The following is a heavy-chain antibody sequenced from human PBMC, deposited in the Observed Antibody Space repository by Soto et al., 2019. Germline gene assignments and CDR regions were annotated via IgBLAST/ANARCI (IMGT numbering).Heavy chain of an antibody. D-gene: IGHD1-1*01. Sequence: QVHLVQSGAEVKKPGASVKVSGKASGYTFTSYGITWVRQAPGQGLEWMGWISAHNGNTDYAQKLQGRVIVTRDTSTSTAYMELRSVRSDDTAVYYCARGRYGDYWGQGALVTVSS. CDR2: ISAHNGNT. V-gene: IGHV1-18*01. CDR1: GYTFTSYG. CDR3: ARGRYGDY. J-gene: IGHJ4*02.